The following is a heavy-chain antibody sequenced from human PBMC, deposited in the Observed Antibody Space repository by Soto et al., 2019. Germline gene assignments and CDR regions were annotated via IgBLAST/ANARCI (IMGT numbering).Heavy chain of an antibody. CDR2: IYYSGST. J-gene: IGHJ6*02. D-gene: IGHD3-22*01. CDR3: AREPFSGYYDSSGYYYVYGMDV. Sequence: QVQLQESGPGLVKPSQTLSLTCTVSGGSISSGGYYWSWIRQHPGKGLEWIGYIYYSGSTYYNPSLKSRVTISVDTSKNQFSLKLSSVTAADTAVYYCAREPFSGYYDSSGYYYVYGMDVWGQGTTVTVSS. CDR1: GGSISSGGYY. V-gene: IGHV4-31*03.